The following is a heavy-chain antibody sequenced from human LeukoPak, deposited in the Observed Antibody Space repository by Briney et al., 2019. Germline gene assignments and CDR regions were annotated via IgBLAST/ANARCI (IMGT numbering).Heavy chain of an antibody. J-gene: IGHJ6*02. CDR3: ARVSFPSVYWSSTSCDTLNGMDV. Sequence: ASVTVSYKACGYTFTDYYMHWVRQAPGQGLEWMGWINPNSGGTNYPQKFQGRVTMTRDTSISTAYMELSRMRSADTAVDYCARVSFPSVYWSSTSCDTLNGMDVWGHGTTVTVSS. CDR2: INPNSGGT. CDR1: GYTFTDYY. V-gene: IGHV1-2*02. D-gene: IGHD2-2*02.